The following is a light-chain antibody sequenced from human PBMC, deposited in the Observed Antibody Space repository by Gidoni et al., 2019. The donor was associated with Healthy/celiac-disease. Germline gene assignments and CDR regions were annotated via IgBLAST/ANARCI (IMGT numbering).Light chain of an antibody. CDR1: QGISSY. Sequence: IQLTQSPSSMSASVGDRVTITCRASQGISSYLAWYQQKPGKAPKLLIYAASTLQSGVPSRFSGSGSGTYFTLTISRLQPEDFATYYCQQLNSYPLFGQGTKVEIK. J-gene: IGKJ1*01. CDR2: AAS. V-gene: IGKV1-9*01. CDR3: QQLNSYPL.